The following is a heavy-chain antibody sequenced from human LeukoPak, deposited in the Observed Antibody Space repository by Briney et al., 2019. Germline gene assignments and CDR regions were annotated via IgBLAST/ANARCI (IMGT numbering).Heavy chain of an antibody. CDR1: GFAFDEHG. CDR2: INWSGGST. CDR3: ARAPITSPFYFDY. V-gene: IGHV3-20*04. Sequence: GRSLRLSCTASGFAFDEHGTSWVRQVPGKGLEWVSGINWSGGSTGYADPLRGRFTISRDNAKNSLYLQMDSVRAEDTALYYCARAPITSPFYFDYWGQGTLVTVSS. J-gene: IGHJ4*02. D-gene: IGHD2-2*01.